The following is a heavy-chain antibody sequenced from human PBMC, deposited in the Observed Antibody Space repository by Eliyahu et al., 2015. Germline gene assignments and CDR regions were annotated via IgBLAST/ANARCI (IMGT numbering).Heavy chain of an antibody. CDR1: GGTFSNHA. D-gene: IGHD6-19*01. J-gene: IGHJ4*02. CDR2: IIPIFASA. CDR3: ARDIAVGTSYSFDD. V-gene: IGHV1-69*18. Sequence: QVQLVQSGAEVKKPGSSXKVSCKASGGTFSNHAISXVRQAPGQGLEWMGTIIPIFASANYAXNFQGRVTISADESTTTAYMELSGLRSEDTALYYCARDIAVGTSYSFDDWGQGTLVTVSS.